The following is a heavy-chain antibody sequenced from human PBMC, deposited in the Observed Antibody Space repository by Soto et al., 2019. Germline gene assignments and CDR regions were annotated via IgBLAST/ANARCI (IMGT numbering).Heavy chain of an antibody. CDR2: IYYSGST. J-gene: IGHJ4*02. CDR1: GGSISSYY. CDR3: ARCYGGNFDY. V-gene: IGHV4-59*01. Sequence: SGTLSLTCTVSGGSISSYYWSWIRQPPGKGLEWIGYIYYSGSTNYNPSLKSRVTISVDTSKNQFSLKLSSVTAADTAVYYCARCYGGNFDYWGQGTLVIVSS. D-gene: IGHD3-16*01.